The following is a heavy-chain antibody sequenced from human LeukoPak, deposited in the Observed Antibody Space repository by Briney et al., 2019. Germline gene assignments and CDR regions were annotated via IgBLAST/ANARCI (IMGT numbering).Heavy chain of an antibody. Sequence: SETLSLTCTVSGGSISSHYWSWIRQPPGKGLEWIGYIYYSGSTNYNPSLRSRVTISVDTSKNQFSLKLSSVTAADKAVYYCARPSLGSIGESLFDYWGQGTLVTVSS. CDR1: GGSISSHY. J-gene: IGHJ4*02. CDR2: IYYSGST. CDR3: ARPSLGSIGESLFDY. V-gene: IGHV4-59*11. D-gene: IGHD3-10*01.